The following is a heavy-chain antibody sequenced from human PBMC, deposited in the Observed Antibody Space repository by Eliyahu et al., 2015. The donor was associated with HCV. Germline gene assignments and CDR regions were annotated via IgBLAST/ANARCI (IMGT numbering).Heavy chain of an antibody. CDR2: INPSGGST. CDR3: ARESTTKDRVSSLGYFDL. CDR1: GYTFTSYY. D-gene: IGHD5-12*01. J-gene: IGHJ2*01. Sequence: QVQLVQSGAEVKKPGASVKVSCKASGYTFTSYYMHWVRQAPGQGLEWMGIINPSGGSTSYAQKFQGRVTMTRDHVTRALYSQHGTLRSEDTAVYYCARESTTKDRVSSLGYFDLWGRGTLVTVSS. V-gene: IGHV1-46*01.